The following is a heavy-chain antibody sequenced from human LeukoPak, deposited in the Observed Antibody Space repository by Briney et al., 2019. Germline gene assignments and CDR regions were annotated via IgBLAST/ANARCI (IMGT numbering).Heavy chain of an antibody. Sequence: SGTLSLTCAVSGGSISSSNWWSWVRQPPGKGLEWIGEIYHSGSTNYNPSLKSRVTISVDTSKNQFSLKLSSVTAADTAVYYCARGDYVWAFDIWGQGTMVTVSS. CDR1: GGSISSSNW. D-gene: IGHD4-17*01. V-gene: IGHV4-4*02. CDR3: ARGDYVWAFDI. J-gene: IGHJ3*02. CDR2: IYHSGST.